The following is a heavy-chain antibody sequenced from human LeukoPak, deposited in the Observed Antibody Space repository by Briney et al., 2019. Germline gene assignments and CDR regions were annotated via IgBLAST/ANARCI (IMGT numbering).Heavy chain of an antibody. CDR1: GGSISSGSYY. D-gene: IGHD5-24*01. CDR2: IYTSGST. CDR3: ARVEMATMVLDY. V-gene: IGHV4-61*02. Sequence: SQTLSLTCTGSGGSISSGSYYWSWIRQPAGKGLEWIGRIYTSGSTNYNPSLKSRVSISVDTSKNQFSLKLSSVTAADTAVYYCARVEMATMVLDYWGQGTLVTVSS. J-gene: IGHJ4*02.